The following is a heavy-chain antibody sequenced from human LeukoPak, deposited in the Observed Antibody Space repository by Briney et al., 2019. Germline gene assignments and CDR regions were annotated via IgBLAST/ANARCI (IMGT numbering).Heavy chain of an antibody. CDR3: ARETSQKGAHYMDV. Sequence: PSETLSLTCTVSGGSISSYYWSWIRQPPGKGLKWIGNIYYSGYTTYSPSLRSRVTISVDTSKNQFSLKLSSVTAADTAVYHCARETSQKGAHYMDVWGKGTTITISS. D-gene: IGHD3-16*01. V-gene: IGHV4-59*01. CDR2: IYYSGYT. CDR1: GGSISSYY. J-gene: IGHJ6*03.